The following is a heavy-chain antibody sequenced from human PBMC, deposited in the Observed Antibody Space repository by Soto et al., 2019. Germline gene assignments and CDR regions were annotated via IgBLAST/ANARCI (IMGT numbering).Heavy chain of an antibody. CDR2: IYHSGST. Sequence: SETLSLTCAVSGYSISSGYYWGWIRQPPGKGLECIGSIYHSGSTYYNPSLKSRVTISVDTSKNQFSLKLSSVTAADTAVYYCARDSGDSSGYGAFDIWGQGTMVTVSS. D-gene: IGHD3-22*01. V-gene: IGHV4-38-2*02. J-gene: IGHJ3*02. CDR3: ARDSGDSSGYGAFDI. CDR1: GYSISSGYY.